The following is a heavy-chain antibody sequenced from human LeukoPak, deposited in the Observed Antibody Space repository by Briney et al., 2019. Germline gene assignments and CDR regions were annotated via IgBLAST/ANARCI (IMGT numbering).Heavy chain of an antibody. CDR1: GGTFSSYA. V-gene: IGHV1-69*05. D-gene: IGHD2-2*01. Sequence: SVKVSCKASGGTFSSYAISWVRQAPGQRLEWMGGIIPIFATATYAQKFQGRVTITKDESTSTAYMELSSLRSEDTAVYYCAEGSPYCSSTSCYVWFDPWGQGTLVTVSS. CDR2: IIPIFATA. J-gene: IGHJ5*02. CDR3: AEGSPYCSSTSCYVWFDP.